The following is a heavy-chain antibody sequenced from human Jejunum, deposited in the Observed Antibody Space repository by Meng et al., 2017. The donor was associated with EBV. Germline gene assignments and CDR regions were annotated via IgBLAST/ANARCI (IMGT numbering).Heavy chain of an antibody. CDR3: ATSMSGYSYGYS. V-gene: IGHV4-4*02. Sequence: QVPVQESGPGFVQPSGTLSLTCAVSGAAISSSHWGSWVRQAPGEGLEWIGEIYYTGRTNYNPSLKSRVSMSIDKSKNQFSLNLNSVTVADTAVYYRATSMSGYSYGYSWGQGTLVTVSS. J-gene: IGHJ5*02. CDR1: GAAISSSHW. CDR2: IYYTGRT. D-gene: IGHD5-12*01.